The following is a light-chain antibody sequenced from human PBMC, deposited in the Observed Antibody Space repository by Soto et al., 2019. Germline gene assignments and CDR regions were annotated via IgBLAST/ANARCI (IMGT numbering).Light chain of an antibody. CDR1: QSVSSSF. CDR3: QQYGSSPT. Sequence: EIVLTQSPGTLSLSPGERATLSCRASQSVSSSFSAWYQQKPGQAPRLLIYGTSSRATGIPDRFSGSGSGTDFTLTISGLEPEEFAVYSCQQYGSSPTFCGGTKVEIK. V-gene: IGKV3-20*01. CDR2: GTS. J-gene: IGKJ4*01.